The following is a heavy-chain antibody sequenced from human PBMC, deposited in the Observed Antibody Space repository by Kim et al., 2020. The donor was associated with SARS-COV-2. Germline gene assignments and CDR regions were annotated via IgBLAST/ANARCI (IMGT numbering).Heavy chain of an antibody. D-gene: IGHD6-13*01. V-gene: IGHV1-3*01. CDR1: GYTFTSYA. CDR2: INAGNGNT. CDR3: ARDLEGSWYVNWFDP. J-gene: IGHJ5*02. Sequence: ASVKVSCKASGYTFTSYAMHWVRQAPGQRLEWMGWINAGNGNTKYSQKFQGRVTITRDTSASTAYMELSSLRSEDTAVYYCARDLEGSWYVNWFDPWGQGTLVTVSS.